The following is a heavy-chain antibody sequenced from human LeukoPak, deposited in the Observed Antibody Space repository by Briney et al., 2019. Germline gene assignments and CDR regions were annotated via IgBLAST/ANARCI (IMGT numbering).Heavy chain of an antibody. V-gene: IGHV2-5*02. J-gene: IGHJ4*02. Sequence: SGPTLVNPTQTLTLTCTFSGFSRSTRGVGVGWIRQPTGKALEWLSLIYWDDDKRYSPSLKSRLTITKDTSKNQVVLTMTNMDPVDTATYYCAHTLGYFDYWGQGTLVTVSS. CDR2: IYWDDDK. CDR1: GFSRSTRGVG. CDR3: AHTLGYFDY.